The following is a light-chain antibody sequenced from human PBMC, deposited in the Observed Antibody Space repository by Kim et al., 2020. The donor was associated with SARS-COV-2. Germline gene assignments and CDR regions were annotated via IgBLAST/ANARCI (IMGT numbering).Light chain of an antibody. CDR1: SSDVGSYNL. J-gene: IGLJ3*02. Sequence: QSALTQPASVSGSPGQSITISCTGTSSDVGSYNLVSWYQQHPGKAPKLMIYEVSKRPSGVSNPFSGSKSGNTASLTISGLQAEDDGDYYCCSYAGSSTWVFVGGTQLTVL. CDR3: CSYAGSSTWV. V-gene: IGLV2-23*02. CDR2: EVS.